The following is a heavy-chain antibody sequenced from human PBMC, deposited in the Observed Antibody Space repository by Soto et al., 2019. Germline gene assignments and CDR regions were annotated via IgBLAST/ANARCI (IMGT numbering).Heavy chain of an antibody. J-gene: IGHJ4*02. D-gene: IGHD3-16*01. CDR2: IFYSGPT. V-gene: IGHV4-31*03. CDR3: ARDRVMLTFGGASEEWGIDS. Sequence: SETLSLTCSVSRAFINSGGFYYSWIRQPPGKGLEWIGYIFYSGPTYYNPSLKSRVTISVDTSKNQFSLKLNSVTAADTAVYYCARDRVMLTFGGASEEWGIDSWGQGTLVTVSS. CDR1: RAFINSGGFY.